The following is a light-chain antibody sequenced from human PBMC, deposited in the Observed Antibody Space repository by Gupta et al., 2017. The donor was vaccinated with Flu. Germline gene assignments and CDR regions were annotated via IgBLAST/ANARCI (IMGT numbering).Light chain of an antibody. CDR1: QSVSSY. Sequence: IVLTQSPATLSLSPGERATLSCRASQSVSSYLAWYQQKPGQAPRLLIYDASNRATGIPARFSGSGSGTDFTLTISSLEPEDCAVYYCQQRSKSLVSFGQGTKLEIK. V-gene: IGKV3-11*01. CDR3: QQRSKSLVS. J-gene: IGKJ2*03. CDR2: DAS.